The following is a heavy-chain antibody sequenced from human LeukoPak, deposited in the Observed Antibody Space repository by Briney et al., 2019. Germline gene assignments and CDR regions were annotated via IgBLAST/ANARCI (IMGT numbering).Heavy chain of an antibody. CDR2: IYYSGST. D-gene: IGHD4-11*01. Sequence: PSQTLSLTCAVSGGSISSGGYSWSWLRQPPGKGLEWIGYIYYSGSTNYNPSLKSRVTISVDTSKNQFSLKLSSVTAADTAVYYCARMYSNYYFDYWGQGTLVTVSS. CDR1: GGSISSGGYS. V-gene: IGHV4-30-4*07. CDR3: ARMYSNYYFDY. J-gene: IGHJ4*02.